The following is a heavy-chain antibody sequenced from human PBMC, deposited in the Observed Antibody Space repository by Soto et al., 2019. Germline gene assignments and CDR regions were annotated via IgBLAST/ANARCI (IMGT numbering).Heavy chain of an antibody. D-gene: IGHD3-10*01. CDR2: INHSGST. CDR1: GGSFSGYY. CDR3: ASTMVRGVINYYGMDV. V-gene: IGHV4-34*01. J-gene: IGHJ6*02. Sequence: SETLSLTCAVYGGSFSGYYWSWILQPPGKGLEWIGEINHSGSTNYNPSLKSRVTISVDTSKNQFSLKLSSVTAADTAVYYCASTMVRGVINYYGMDVWGQGTTVTVSS.